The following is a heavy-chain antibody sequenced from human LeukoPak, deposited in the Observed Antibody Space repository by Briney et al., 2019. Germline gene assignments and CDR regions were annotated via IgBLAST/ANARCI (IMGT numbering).Heavy chain of an antibody. V-gene: IGHV4-30-4*01. CDR3: ARVRRQWHYFDY. CDR1: GGSFSSYY. J-gene: IGHJ4*02. CDR2: IYYSGST. Sequence: SETLSLTCAVYGGSFSSYYWSWIRQPPGKGLEWIGYIYYSGSTYYNPSLKSRVTISVDTSKNQFSLKLSSVTAADTAVYYCARVRRQWHYFDYWGQGTLVTVSS. D-gene: IGHD6-19*01.